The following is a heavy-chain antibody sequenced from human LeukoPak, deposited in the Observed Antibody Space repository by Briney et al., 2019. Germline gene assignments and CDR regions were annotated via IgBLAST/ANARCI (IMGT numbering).Heavy chain of an antibody. J-gene: IGHJ3*02. CDR1: GASTSHFY. CDR3: ARSAVCLRNAFDI. Sequence: SETLSLSCTVSGASTSHFYWNWIRQPPGKGLEWIGYMHNSGSSKHSPSLKSRVTISIDTSKNQFSLQLTSVTAADTAIYYCARSAVCLRNAFDIWGQGTMVSVSS. CDR2: MHNSGSS. V-gene: IGHV4-59*01.